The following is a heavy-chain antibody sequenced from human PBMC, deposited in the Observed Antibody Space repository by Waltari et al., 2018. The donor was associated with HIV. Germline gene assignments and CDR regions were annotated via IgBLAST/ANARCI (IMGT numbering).Heavy chain of an antibody. CDR3: ARAAGTSSSFSFDY. CDR1: GFTFSSFW. CDR2: INSDGSST. J-gene: IGHJ4*02. D-gene: IGHD6-19*01. V-gene: IGHV3-74*01. Sequence: EVQLVESGGGLVQPGGSLRLSCTASGFTFSSFWSHWLRPAPGKGLVWVSRINSDGSSTSYADSVKGRFTISRDNAKNTLYLQMNSLRAEDTAVYYCARAAGTSSSFSFDYWGQGTLVTVSS.